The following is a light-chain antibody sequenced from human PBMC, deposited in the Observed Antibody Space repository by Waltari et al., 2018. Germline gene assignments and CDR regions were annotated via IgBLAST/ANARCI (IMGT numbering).Light chain of an antibody. CDR1: SSTIGAGYD. CDR3: QSYDSSLSGSV. Sequence: QSVLTQPPSVSGAPGQRVTISCTGSSSTIGAGYDVPWYQQLPGAAPKVVIYGNSNRPSGVPDRFSGSKSGTSASLAITGLQADDEADYYCQSYDSSLSGSVFGGGTKLTVL. V-gene: IGLV1-40*01. CDR2: GNS. J-gene: IGLJ2*01.